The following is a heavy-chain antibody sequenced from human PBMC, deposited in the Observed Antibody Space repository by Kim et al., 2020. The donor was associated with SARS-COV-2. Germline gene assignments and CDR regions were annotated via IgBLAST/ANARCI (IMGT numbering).Heavy chain of an antibody. J-gene: IGHJ6*02. V-gene: IGHV1-46*01. CDR3: ARSGMDV. CDR2: PGGDGT. Sequence: PGGDGTTSPQKFQGRVSMTRDTSTSPVYLELSSLRSEDTAVYYCARSGMDVWGQGTTVTVSS.